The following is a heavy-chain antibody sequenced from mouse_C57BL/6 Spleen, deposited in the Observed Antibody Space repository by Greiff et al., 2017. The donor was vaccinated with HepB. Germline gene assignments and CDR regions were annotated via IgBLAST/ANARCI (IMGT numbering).Heavy chain of an antibody. CDR1: GYTFTSYW. D-gene: IGHD1-1*01. J-gene: IGHJ2*01. Sequence: VQLQQPGAELVRPGSSVKLSCKASGYTFTSYWMDWVKQRPGQGLEWIGNIYPSDSETYYNQKFKDKATLTVDKSSSTAYIQLSGLTSENSAVYYCARNPYYYGSRGFDYWGQGTTLTVSS. CDR3: ARNPYYYGSRGFDY. V-gene: IGHV1-61*01. CDR2: IYPSDSET.